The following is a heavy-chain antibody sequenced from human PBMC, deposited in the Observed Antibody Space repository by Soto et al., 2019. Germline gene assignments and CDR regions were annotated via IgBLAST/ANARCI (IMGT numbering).Heavy chain of an antibody. CDR1: GYSFTSYW. CDR2: IYPCDSDT. V-gene: IGHV5-51*03. D-gene: IGHD6-6*01. J-gene: IGHJ6*01. Sequence: GGSVKICFKCSGYSFTSYWIGWVRQMPGKGLEWMGIIYPCDSDTRYSPSFQGQVTISADKSISTAYLHWSSLKASDTTMYYCAGTSSSSRFYYYGMDVWGQGTTVTVSS. CDR3: AGTSSSSRFYYYGMDV.